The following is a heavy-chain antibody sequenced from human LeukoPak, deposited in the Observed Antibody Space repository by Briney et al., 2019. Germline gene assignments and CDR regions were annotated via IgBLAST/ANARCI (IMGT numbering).Heavy chain of an antibody. D-gene: IGHD1-26*01. CDR1: GRPLSGYH. CDR2: INHSGST. V-gene: IGHV4-34*01. CDR3: ARGGLGARVIGY. Sequence: SETLSLTCAVYGRPLSGYHWSWIRQPPGKGLGLIGEINHSGSTNYNPSLKSRVTISVDTSKNQFSLKLSSVTAADTAVYYCARGGLGARVIGYWGQGTLVTVSS. J-gene: IGHJ4*02.